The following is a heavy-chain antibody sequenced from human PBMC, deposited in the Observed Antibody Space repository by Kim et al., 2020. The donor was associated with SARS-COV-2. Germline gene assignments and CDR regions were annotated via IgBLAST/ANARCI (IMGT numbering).Heavy chain of an antibody. D-gene: IGHD3-10*01. CDR3: AREGSGSYNWFDP. J-gene: IGHJ5*02. V-gene: IGHV1-3*01. Sequence: SQNVQGIVTITRDTSTSTSYMELSSLTSKDTAVYYCAREGSGSYNWFDPWGQGTLVTVSS.